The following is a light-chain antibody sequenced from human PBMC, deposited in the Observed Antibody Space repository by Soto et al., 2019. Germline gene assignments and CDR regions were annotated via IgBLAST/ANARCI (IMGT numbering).Light chain of an antibody. Sequence: QSVLTQPASVSGSPGQSITISCIGTSSDIGGYKYVSWYQQHPGKAPKVMIYEVSNRPSGVSNHFSDSKSDNTASLTISGLQAEDEAGYYCNSYTSTSTSYVFGTGTKATVL. CDR1: SSDIGGYKY. CDR2: EVS. V-gene: IGLV2-14*01. CDR3: NSYTSTSTSYV. J-gene: IGLJ1*01.